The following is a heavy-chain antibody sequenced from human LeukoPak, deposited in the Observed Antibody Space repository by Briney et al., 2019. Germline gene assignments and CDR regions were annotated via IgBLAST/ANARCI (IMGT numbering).Heavy chain of an antibody. J-gene: IGHJ4*02. CDR3: ARDQKAISQAAGRWD. CDR2: IRYDGNEI. V-gene: IGHV3-30*02. CDR1: GFTFSAYG. Sequence: PGGSLRLSCAASGFTFSAYGLHWVRQAPGKGLEWVAFIRYDGNEIYYADSVKGRFIIYRDDSTRTLSLQMNSVRGEDTAVYYCARDQKAISQAAGRWDWGRGALVTVGS. D-gene: IGHD5-24*01.